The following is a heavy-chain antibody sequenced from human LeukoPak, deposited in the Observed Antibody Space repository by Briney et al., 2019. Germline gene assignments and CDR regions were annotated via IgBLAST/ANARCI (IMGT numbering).Heavy chain of an antibody. CDR2: ISSSGNTI. Sequence: GGSLRLSCAASGFTFSNYYMSWIRQAPGKGLEWVSYISSSGNTIYYADSVKGRFTISRDDARNSLYLQMDSLRVDDTAVYYCASDSSAWGLFDHWGQGVLVTVSS. D-gene: IGHD3-22*01. J-gene: IGHJ4*02. V-gene: IGHV3-11*01. CDR3: ASDSSAWGLFDH. CDR1: GFTFSNYY.